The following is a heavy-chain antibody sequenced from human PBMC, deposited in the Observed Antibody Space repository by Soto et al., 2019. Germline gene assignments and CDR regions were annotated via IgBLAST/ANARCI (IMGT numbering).Heavy chain of an antibody. CDR3: VRGGGGGLFDP. J-gene: IGHJ5*02. D-gene: IGHD2-15*01. CDR2: ISPGSRYP. Sequence: CGSIGIACAGCGLSVYDSYMSWIRQAPGKGLGWLSYISPGSRYPAYADSVKGRFTISRDNARRSLFLQMTSLTAEDTSMYYCVRGGGGGLFDPCGQATMVTGSS. V-gene: IGHV3-11*06. CDR1: GLSVYDSY.